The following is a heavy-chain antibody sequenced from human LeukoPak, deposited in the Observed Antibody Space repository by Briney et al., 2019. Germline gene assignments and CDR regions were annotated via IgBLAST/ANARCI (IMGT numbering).Heavy chain of an antibody. CDR1: GFTFNTYA. Sequence: GGSLRLSCAASGFTFNTYAMSWVRQAPGKGLEWVSGISVSGGRTDYADSVKGRFTISRDNSKNTLYLQMNSLRAEDTAVYYCAKGSWFGDSWGQGNMVTVAS. CDR2: ISVSGGRT. CDR3: AKGSWFGDS. V-gene: IGHV3-23*01. D-gene: IGHD3-10*01. J-gene: IGHJ4*02.